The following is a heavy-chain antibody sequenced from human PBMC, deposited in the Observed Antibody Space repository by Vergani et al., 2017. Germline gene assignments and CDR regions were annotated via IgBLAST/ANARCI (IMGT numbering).Heavy chain of an antibody. CDR3: ARPHGDILPPDPRRLDY. V-gene: IGHV1-69*12. J-gene: IGHJ4*02. CDR2: IIPIFGTA. CDR1: GGTFSSYA. Sequence: QVQLVQSGAEVKKPGSSVKVSCKASGGTFSSYAISWVRQAPGQGLEWMGGIIPIFGTANYAQKFQGRVTITADESTSTAYMELSNLRSEDTAVYYCARPHGDILPPDPRRLDYGGQGTLVTVSS.